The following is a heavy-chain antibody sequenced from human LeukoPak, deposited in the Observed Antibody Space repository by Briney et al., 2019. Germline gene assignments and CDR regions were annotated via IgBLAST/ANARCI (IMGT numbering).Heavy chain of an antibody. V-gene: IGHV4-59*08. J-gene: IGHJ1*01. Sequence: SETLSLTCIVSGDSIRSYYWSWIRQPPGKGLEWIGYIYYSGTTYYNPSLKSRVTISVDTSKNQFSLELSSMTAADTAVYYCARGPTLKYFHHWGQGTLVSVSS. CDR2: IYYSGTT. CDR1: GDSIRSYY. CDR3: ARGPTLKYFHH.